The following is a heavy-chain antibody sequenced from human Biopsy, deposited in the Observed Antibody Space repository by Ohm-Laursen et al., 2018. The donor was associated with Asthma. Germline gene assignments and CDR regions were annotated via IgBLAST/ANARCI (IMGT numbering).Heavy chain of an antibody. CDR1: GGSMSSSSYY. J-gene: IGHJ4*02. CDR3: ARHWDWGSFFDY. Sequence: TLSLTCPVSGGSMSSSSYYWGWIRQPPGKGLEWMGSISYTGSAYHNPSPKSRVTISVDTSKNHFSLKLSSVTAADTAVYYCARHWDWGSFFDYWGQGTPVTVSS. V-gene: IGHV4-39*01. CDR2: ISYTGSA. D-gene: IGHD7-27*01.